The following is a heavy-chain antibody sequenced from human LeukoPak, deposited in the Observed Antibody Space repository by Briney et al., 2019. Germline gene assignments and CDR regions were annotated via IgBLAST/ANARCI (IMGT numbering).Heavy chain of an antibody. V-gene: IGHV3-30*04. Sequence: PGGSLRLSCAASGFTFSSYAMHWVRQAPGKGLEWVAVISYDGSNKYYADSVKGRFTISRDNSKNTLYLQMNSLRAEDTAVYYCAKVTAPVDYWGQGTLVTVSS. CDR2: ISYDGSNK. CDR1: GFTFSSYA. J-gene: IGHJ4*02. D-gene: IGHD5-18*01. CDR3: AKVTAPVDY.